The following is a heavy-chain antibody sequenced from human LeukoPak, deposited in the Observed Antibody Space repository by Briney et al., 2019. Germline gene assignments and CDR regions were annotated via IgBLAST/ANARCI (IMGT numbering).Heavy chain of an antibody. CDR2: ISGSGGST. D-gene: IGHD6-19*01. J-gene: IGHJ4*02. Sequence: LSGGSLRLSCAASGFTFSSYAMSWVRQAPGKGLEWVSAISGSGGSTYYADSVKGRFTISRDNSKNTLYLQMNSLRAEDTAVYYCAKDKAVAGTWHSVDYWGQGTLVTVSS. V-gene: IGHV3-23*01. CDR1: GFTFSSYA. CDR3: AKDKAVAGTWHSVDY.